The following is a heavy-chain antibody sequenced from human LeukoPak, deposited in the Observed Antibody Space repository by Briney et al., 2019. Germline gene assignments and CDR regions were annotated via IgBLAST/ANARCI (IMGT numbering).Heavy chain of an antibody. Sequence: PSETLSLTCGVYGGSFSGYYWSWIRQPPGKGLEWIGEINHSGGTNYNPSLKRRVTISLDTSKNQFSLKLSSVTAADTAMYFCARGRTGYQLLPTKKNYSYYYVDVWGKGTSVTVSS. V-gene: IGHV4-34*01. CDR1: GGSFSGYY. CDR2: INHSGGT. CDR3: ARGRTGYQLLPTKKNYSYYYVDV. D-gene: IGHD2-2*01. J-gene: IGHJ6*03.